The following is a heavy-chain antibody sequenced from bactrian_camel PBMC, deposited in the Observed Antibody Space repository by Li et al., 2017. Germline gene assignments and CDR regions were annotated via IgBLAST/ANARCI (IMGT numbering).Heavy chain of an antibody. D-gene: IGHD2*01. Sequence: HVQLVESGGGSVQPGGSLNVSCSISGRLDNTYCLGWFRQAPGKERDMVARIDSDGSTRYADTVKGRFTISQDNAKNTLYLQMNNLKVEDTAKYYCAAELRPECSPRSSSFGHWGQGTQVTVS. V-gene: IGHV3S53*01. CDR1: GRLDNTYC. CDR3: AAELRPECSPRSSSFGH. CDR2: IDSDGST. J-gene: IGHJ6*01.